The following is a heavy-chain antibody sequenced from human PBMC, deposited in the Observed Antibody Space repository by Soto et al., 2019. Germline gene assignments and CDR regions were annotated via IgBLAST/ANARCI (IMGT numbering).Heavy chain of an antibody. CDR3: ERDPPRYFPSSPEGAGL. Sequence: QVQLVQSGTEVKKPGASVKVSCKASGYTFTDSHIHWVRQASGQGLEWLGWINPKTGDTNYPQKFQGRITMTRDTSMSTAYMELTNLTSDATAVYYCERDPPRYFPSSPEGAGLWGQGTLVTVSS. D-gene: IGHD2-21*01. CDR1: GYTFTDSH. CDR2: INPKTGDT. V-gene: IGHV1-2*02. J-gene: IGHJ4*02.